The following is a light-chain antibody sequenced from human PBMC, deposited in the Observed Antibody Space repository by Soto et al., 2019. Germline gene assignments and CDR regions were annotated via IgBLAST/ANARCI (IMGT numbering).Light chain of an antibody. Sequence: ETVLTQSPGTLSLSPGERATLSCRASQSVSSNYLAWYQQKPGQAPRLLIYGASSRATGISDRFSGSGSGTDFTLTISRLEPEDFAVYHCQQYSTSPLTFGGGTRVEIK. CDR1: QSVSSNY. J-gene: IGKJ4*01. V-gene: IGKV3-20*01. CDR3: QQYSTSPLT. CDR2: GAS.